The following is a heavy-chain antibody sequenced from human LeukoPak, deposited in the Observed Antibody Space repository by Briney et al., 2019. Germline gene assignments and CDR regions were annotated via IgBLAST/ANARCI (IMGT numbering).Heavy chain of an antibody. J-gene: IGHJ4*02. CDR3: ARDYDILTGYYNLDY. Sequence: ASVKVSCKASGYTFTGYYMHWVRQAPGQGLEWMGWISAYNGNTNYAQKLQGRVTMTTDTSTSTAYMELRSLRSDDTAVYYCARDYDILTGYYNLDYWGQGTLVTVSS. D-gene: IGHD3-9*01. V-gene: IGHV1-18*04. CDR1: GYTFTGYY. CDR2: ISAYNGNT.